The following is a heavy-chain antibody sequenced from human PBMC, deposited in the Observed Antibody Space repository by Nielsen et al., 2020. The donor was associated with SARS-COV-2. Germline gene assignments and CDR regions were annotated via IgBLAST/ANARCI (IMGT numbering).Heavy chain of an antibody. CDR3: ARDRPHAAFLDV. J-gene: IGHJ6*02. CDR1: SASINNFY. D-gene: IGHD6-6*01. CDR2: IHYTGST. Sequence: SETLSLTCTISSASINNFYWSWIRQPPGKGLEWIGYIHYTGSTKHNPSLRSRATISVDTSKNQFSLKLSSVTAADTAVYYCARDRPHAAFLDVWGQGTTVTVSS. V-gene: IGHV4-59*12.